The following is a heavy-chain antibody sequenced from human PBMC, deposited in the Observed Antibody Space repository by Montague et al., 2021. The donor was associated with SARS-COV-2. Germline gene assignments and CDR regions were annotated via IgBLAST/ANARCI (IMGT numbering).Heavy chain of an antibody. D-gene: IGHD1-1*01. Sequence: SETLSLTCTVSGXSITIRSYYWGWIRQPPGKGLEWIGNMYYSGSTSYYNPSLKSRVTISLDTSKNQFSLRLRSVTAADTAVYYCARDWTHDYWGQGTLVAVSS. J-gene: IGHJ4*02. CDR3: ARDWTHDY. V-gene: IGHV4-39*07. CDR2: MYYSGSTS. CDR1: GXSITIRSYY.